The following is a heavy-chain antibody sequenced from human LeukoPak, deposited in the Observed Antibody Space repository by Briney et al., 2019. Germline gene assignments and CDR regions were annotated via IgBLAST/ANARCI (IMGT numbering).Heavy chain of an antibody. V-gene: IGHV3-21*01. J-gene: IGHJ6*02. CDR1: GFTFSSYA. CDR2: ISSSSSYI. CDR3: ARPLNYYFAMDV. Sequence: GGSLRLSCAASGFTFSSYAMSWVRHAPGKGLEWVSSISSSSSYIYYADSVKGRFTISRDNAKNSMYLQMNSLRAEDTAVYYCARPLNYYFAMDVWGQGTTVTVSS.